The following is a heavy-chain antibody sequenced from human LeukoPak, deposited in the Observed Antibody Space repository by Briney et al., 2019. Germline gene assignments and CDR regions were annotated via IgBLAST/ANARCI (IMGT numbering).Heavy chain of an antibody. CDR1: GFTFDDYA. Sequence: PGGSLRLSCAASGFTFDDYAMHWVRQAPGKGLEWVSLISWDGGSTYYADSVKGRFTISRDNAKNSLYLQMNSLRAEDTAVYYCAREVLAYAFDIWGRGTMVTVSS. CDR2: ISWDGGST. V-gene: IGHV3-43D*03. J-gene: IGHJ3*02. CDR3: AREVLAYAFDI. D-gene: IGHD3-3*02.